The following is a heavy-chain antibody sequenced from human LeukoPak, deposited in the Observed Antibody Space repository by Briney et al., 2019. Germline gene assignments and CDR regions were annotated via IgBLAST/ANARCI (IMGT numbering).Heavy chain of an antibody. CDR3: AKDVADYYDSSRYYAFDI. J-gene: IGHJ3*02. V-gene: IGHV3-23*01. D-gene: IGHD3-22*01. CDR1: GCTFSSYA. Sequence: GGSLRLSCAASGCTFSSYAMSWVRQAPGKGLEWVSAISGSGGSTYYADSVKGRFTISRDNSKNTLYLQMNSLRAEDTAVYYCAKDVADYYDSSRYYAFDIWGQGTMVTVSS. CDR2: ISGSGGST.